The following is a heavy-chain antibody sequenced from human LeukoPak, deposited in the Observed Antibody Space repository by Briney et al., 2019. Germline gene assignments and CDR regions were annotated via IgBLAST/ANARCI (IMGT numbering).Heavy chain of an antibody. CDR1: GFTFRSYA. D-gene: IGHD3-10*01. CDR2: ISYAGNIK. Sequence: GGSLRLSCAASGFTFRSYAMHWVRQAPGKGLEWVALISYAGNIKYYADSVKGRFTISRDNSKNTLYLQMNSLRAEDTAVYYCAKDLGAYYYGSGSPLSWFDPWGQGTLVTVSS. V-gene: IGHV3-30*04. J-gene: IGHJ5*02. CDR3: AKDLGAYYYGSGSPLSWFDP.